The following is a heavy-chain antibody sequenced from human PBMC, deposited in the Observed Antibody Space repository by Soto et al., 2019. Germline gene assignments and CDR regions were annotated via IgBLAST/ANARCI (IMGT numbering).Heavy chain of an antibody. V-gene: IGHV1-69*01. J-gene: IGHJ6*02. D-gene: IGHD2-2*01. CDR1: GGTFSSYA. CDR2: IIPISGTA. CDR3: ARSQGSSTSLEIYYYYYYGMDV. Sequence: QVQLVQSGAEVKKPGSSVKVSCKASGGTFSSYAISWVRQAPGQGLEWMGGIIPISGTANYAQKFQGRVTITADESTSTAYMELSSPRSEDTAVYYCARSQGSSTSLEIYYYYYYGMDVRGQGTTVTVSS.